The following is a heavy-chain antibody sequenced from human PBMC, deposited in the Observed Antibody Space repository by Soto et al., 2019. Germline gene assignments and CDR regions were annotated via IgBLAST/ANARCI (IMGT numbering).Heavy chain of an antibody. CDR2: ISAYNGNT. CDR1: GYTFTSYG. Sequence: GASVKVSCKASGYTFTSYGISWVRQAPGQGLEWMGWISAYNGNTNYAQKLQGRVTMTTDTSTSTAYMELRSLRSDDTAVYYCARAPIQQQLETEYFQHWGQGTLVTVSS. D-gene: IGHD6-13*01. CDR3: ARAPIQQQLETEYFQH. V-gene: IGHV1-18*04. J-gene: IGHJ1*01.